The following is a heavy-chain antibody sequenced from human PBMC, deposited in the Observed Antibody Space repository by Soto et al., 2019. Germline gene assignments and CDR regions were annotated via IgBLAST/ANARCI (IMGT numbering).Heavy chain of an antibody. CDR3: ARHDDCHDGGCSTGRWFDS. D-gene: IGHD2-15*01. V-gene: IGHV4-59*08. CDR2: VYASGTT. Sequence: ASETLSLTCTVSGGSMSSYYWSWIRQPPGKGLEWIGFVYASGTTKYNPSLKSRVTISADTSKNQFSLKLSSVTAADTAVYHCARHDDCHDGGCSTGRWFDSWGQGTLVTVSS. CDR1: GGSMSSYY. J-gene: IGHJ5*01.